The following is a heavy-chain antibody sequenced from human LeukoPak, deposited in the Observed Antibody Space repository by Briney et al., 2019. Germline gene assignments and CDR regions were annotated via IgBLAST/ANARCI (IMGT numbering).Heavy chain of an antibody. V-gene: IGHV1-2*02. D-gene: IGHD4-17*01. CDR2: INPNSGGT. CDR1: GYTFTSYY. CDR3: ARALGSTVTTRRSNFDY. Sequence: ASVKVSCKASGYTFTSYYMHGVRQAPGQGLVWMGWINPNSGGTNYAQKFQGRVTMTRETSISTAYMELSRLRSDDTAVYSCARALGSTVTTRRSNFDYWGQGTLVTVSS. J-gene: IGHJ4*02.